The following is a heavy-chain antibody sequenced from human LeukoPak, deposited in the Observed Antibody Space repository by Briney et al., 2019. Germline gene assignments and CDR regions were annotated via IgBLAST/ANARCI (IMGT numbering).Heavy chain of an antibody. J-gene: IGHJ6*02. Sequence: GRSLRLSCAASGFTFSSYAMHWVRQAPGKGLEWVAVISYDGSNKYYADSVKGRFTISRQNSKNTLYLQMNSLGAEDTAVYYCARPDSSGWYDAYYYYGMDVWGQGTTVTVS. CDR1: GFTFSSYA. V-gene: IGHV3-30-3*01. CDR2: ISYDGSNK. CDR3: ARPDSSGWYDAYYYYGMDV. D-gene: IGHD6-19*01.